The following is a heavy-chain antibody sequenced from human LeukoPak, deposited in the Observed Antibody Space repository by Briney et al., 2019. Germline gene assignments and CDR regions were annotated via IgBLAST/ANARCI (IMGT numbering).Heavy chain of an antibody. CDR1: GFTFSNYW. CDR2: IKQDGSEK. Sequence: GGSLRLSCVGSGFTFSNYWMTWVRQAPGKGLKWVANIKQDGSEKYYGDSVKGRFTISRDNAKYSLYLQMNSLRVEDTAVYYCPRSPLYGMDVWGQGTTVTVAS. V-gene: IGHV3-7*01. J-gene: IGHJ6*02. CDR3: PRSPLYGMDV.